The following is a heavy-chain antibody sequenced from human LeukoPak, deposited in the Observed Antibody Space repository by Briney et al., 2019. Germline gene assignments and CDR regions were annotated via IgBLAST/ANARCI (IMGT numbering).Heavy chain of an antibody. Sequence: SETLSLTCIVSGGSISSYYWSWIRQPPGKGLEWIGYIYDGGTTDYNPSLKSRVTISVDTSKNQFSLKLNSVTAADTAVYYCAREGGEGAFDIWGQGTMVTVSS. CDR1: GGSISSYY. CDR2: IYDGGTT. D-gene: IGHD3-16*01. V-gene: IGHV4-59*01. CDR3: AREGGEGAFDI. J-gene: IGHJ3*02.